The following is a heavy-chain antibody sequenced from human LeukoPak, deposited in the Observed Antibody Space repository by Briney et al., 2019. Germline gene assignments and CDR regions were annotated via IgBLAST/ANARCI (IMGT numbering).Heavy chain of an antibody. CDR1: GYTFTSYD. D-gene: IGHD5-24*01. J-gene: IGHJ6*03. V-gene: IGHV1-8*01. CDR3: ARGPNYSNFGGHYYYYMDV. CDR2: MNPNSGNT. Sequence: APVKVSCKASGYTFTSYDINWVRQASGQGLEWMGWMNPNSGNTGYAQKFQGRVTMTRNTSISTAYMELSSLRSEDTAVYYRARGPNYSNFGGHYYYYMDVWGKGTTVTVSS.